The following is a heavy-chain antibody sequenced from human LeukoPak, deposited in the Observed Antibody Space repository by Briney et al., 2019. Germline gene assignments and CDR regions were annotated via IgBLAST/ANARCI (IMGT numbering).Heavy chain of an antibody. D-gene: IGHD3-10*01. CDR3: ARTQMVGSLDAFDI. J-gene: IGHJ3*02. CDR1: GYTFTSYY. Sequence: GASVKVSCKASGYTFTSYYMHWLGQAAGQGREGMGIINPSGGSTSYAQKFQGRVTMTRDMSTSTVYMELSSLTSEDTAVYYCARTQMVGSLDAFDIWGQGTMVTVSS. V-gene: IGHV1-46*01. CDR2: INPSGGST.